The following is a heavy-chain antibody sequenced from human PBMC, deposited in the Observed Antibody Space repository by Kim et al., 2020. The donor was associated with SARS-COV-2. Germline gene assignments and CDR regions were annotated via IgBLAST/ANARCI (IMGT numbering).Heavy chain of an antibody. V-gene: IGHV3-66*01. Sequence: STYYADSVKGRFTISRDNSKNTLYLQMNSLRAEDTAVYYCARSGSWFYFDYWGQGTLVTVSS. CDR3: ARSGSWFYFDY. CDR2: ST. D-gene: IGHD3-10*01. J-gene: IGHJ4*02.